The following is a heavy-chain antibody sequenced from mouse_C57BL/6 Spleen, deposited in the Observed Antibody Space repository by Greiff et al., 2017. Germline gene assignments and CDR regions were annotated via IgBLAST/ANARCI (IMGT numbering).Heavy chain of an antibody. Sequence: VQLQQSGPELVKPGASVKISCTASGYAFSSSWMNWVKQRPGKGLEWLGRIYPGDGDTTYNGKFKSKATMTADNSSSTAYLQLSRLTSEVSAVYVCVIHYCGRSNLDYWGRGTTLTVSS. CDR1: GYAFSSSW. J-gene: IGHJ2*01. CDR3: VIHYCGRSNLDY. CDR2: IYPGDGDT. V-gene: IGHV1-82*01. D-gene: IGHD1-2*01.